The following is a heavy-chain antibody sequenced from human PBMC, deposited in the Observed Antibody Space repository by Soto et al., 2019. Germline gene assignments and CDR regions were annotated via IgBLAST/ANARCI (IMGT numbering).Heavy chain of an antibody. D-gene: IGHD6-19*01. CDR3: ARAGDSSGLDDAFDI. V-gene: IGHV1-2*04. CDR2: INPNSGGT. J-gene: IGHJ3*02. CDR1: GYTFTGYY. Sequence: QVQLVQSGAEVKKPGASVKVSCKASGYTFTGYYMHWVRQAPGQGLEWMGWINPNSGGTNYAQKFQGWVTMTRDTPISTAYMELSRLRSDDTAVYYCARAGDSSGLDDAFDIWGQGTMVTVSS.